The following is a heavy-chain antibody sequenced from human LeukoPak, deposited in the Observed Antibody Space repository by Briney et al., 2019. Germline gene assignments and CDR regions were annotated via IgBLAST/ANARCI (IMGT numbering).Heavy chain of an antibody. J-gene: IGHJ4*02. CDR3: ARTYYYDSSGYLYFDY. Sequence: SETLSLTCAVYGGSFSAYYWSWIRQPPGKGLEWIGYIYYSGSTNYNPSLKSRVTISVDTSKNQFSLKLSSVTAADTAVYYCARTYYYDSSGYLYFDYWGQGTLVTVSS. CDR1: GGSFSAYY. CDR2: IYYSGST. D-gene: IGHD3-22*01. V-gene: IGHV4-59*01.